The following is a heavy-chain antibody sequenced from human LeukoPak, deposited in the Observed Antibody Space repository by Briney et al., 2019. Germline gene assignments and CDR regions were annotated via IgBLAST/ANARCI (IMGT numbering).Heavy chain of an antibody. CDR2: LFSDGNT. D-gene: IGHD1-14*01. J-gene: IGHJ4*02. CDR3: ARGVEPLAANTLAY. V-gene: IGHV3-53*01. CDR1: GFTVITND. Sequence: GGSLRPSCAASGFTVITNDMTWVRQAPGKGLEWVSVLFSDGNTKYADSVQGRFTISRDNSKNTLYLEMNSLSPDDTAVYYCARGVEPLAANTLAYWGQGTLVTVSS.